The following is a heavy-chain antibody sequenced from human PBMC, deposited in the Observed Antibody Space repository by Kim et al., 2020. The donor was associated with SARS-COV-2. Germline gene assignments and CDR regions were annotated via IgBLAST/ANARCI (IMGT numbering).Heavy chain of an antibody. J-gene: IGHJ5*02. CDR3: ARHHYGDSILPGFDP. D-gene: IGHD4-17*01. Sequence: PTLKRRVTISVDTSKNQFSLNLGSVTAADTAVYYCARHHYGDSILPGFDPWGQGTLVTVSS. V-gene: IGHV4-39*01.